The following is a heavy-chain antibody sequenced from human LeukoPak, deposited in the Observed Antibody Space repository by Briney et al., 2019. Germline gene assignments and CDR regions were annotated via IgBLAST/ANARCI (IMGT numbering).Heavy chain of an antibody. CDR2: VDYAGIT. CDR3: ARLAVRYYDSSGYFDS. V-gene: IGHV4-59*08. D-gene: IGHD3-22*01. Sequence: SETLSLTCTLSGGSISSHYWTWIRQSPGKGLEWIGYVDYAGITNYKSSLQSRVTISADTPKNEFSLRLTSVTAADTAVYFCARLAVRYYDSSGYFDSWGQGTLVTVSP. J-gene: IGHJ4*02. CDR1: GGSISSHY.